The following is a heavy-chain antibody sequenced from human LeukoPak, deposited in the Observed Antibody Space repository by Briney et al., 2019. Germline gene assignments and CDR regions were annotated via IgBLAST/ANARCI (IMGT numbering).Heavy chain of an antibody. CDR1: GHTFTSYG. CDR2: ISAYNGNT. D-gene: IGHD4-17*01. J-gene: IGHJ4*02. Sequence: ASVKVSCKASGHTFTSYGISWVRQAPGQGLEWMGWISAYNGNTNYAQKLQGRVTMTTDTSTSTAYMELRSLRSDDTAVYYCARTRYGDYYFGYWGQGTLVTVSS. V-gene: IGHV1-18*01. CDR3: ARTRYGDYYFGY.